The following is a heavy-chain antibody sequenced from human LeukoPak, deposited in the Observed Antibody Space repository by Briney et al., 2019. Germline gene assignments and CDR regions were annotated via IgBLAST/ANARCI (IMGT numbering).Heavy chain of an antibody. CDR3: AAQPCINGICYLDY. V-gene: IGHV3-30*03. CDR1: GFDFSSNW. Sequence: GGSLRLSCAASGFDFSSNWMHWVRQAPGKGLEWVTVISYHARDQFYADSVKGRFTVSRDNSRNILYLQMNSLRVEDSAVYYCAAQPCINGICYLDYWGQGALVTVSS. J-gene: IGHJ4*02. D-gene: IGHD2-8*01. CDR2: ISYHARDQ.